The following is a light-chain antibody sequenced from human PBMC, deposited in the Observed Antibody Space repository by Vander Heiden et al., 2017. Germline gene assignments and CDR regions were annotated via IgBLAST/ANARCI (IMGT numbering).Light chain of an antibody. J-gene: IGLJ2*01. V-gene: IGLV3-1*01. Sequence: SYELTQPPSLSVSPGQPASITCSGDQSGDKYACWYQQKPGQSPVLVIYQDSKRPSGIPERFSCSNSGNTATLTIGGTQAMDEADYYCQAWDSSTVVFGGGTMLTVL. CDR2: QDS. CDR1: QSGDKY. CDR3: QAWDSSTVV.